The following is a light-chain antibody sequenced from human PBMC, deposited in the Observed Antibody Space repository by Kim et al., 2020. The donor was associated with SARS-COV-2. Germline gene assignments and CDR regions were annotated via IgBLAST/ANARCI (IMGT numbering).Light chain of an antibody. V-gene: IGLV1-40*01. CDR2: GNS. J-gene: IGLJ2*01. CDR1: SSNIGAGYD. Sequence: SFLTHPPSFSFSPFQMVTIPCTGSSSNIGAGYDVHWYQHLPGTAPKLLIYGNSNRPSGVPDRFSGSESGTSASLAITGLQAEDEADYYCQSYDSSLSGSVVFGGGTKLTVL. CDR3: QSYDSSLSGSVV.